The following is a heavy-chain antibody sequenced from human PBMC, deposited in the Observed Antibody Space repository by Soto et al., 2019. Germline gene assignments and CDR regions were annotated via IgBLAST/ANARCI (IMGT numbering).Heavy chain of an antibody. V-gene: IGHV4-59*01. D-gene: IGHD3-10*01. Sequence: SETLSLTCTVSGGSISSYYWSWIRQPPGKGLEWTGYIYYSGSTNYNPSLKSRVTISVDTSKNQFSLKLSSVTAADTAVYYCARDSSYGSGSYYLDYWGQGTLVTVSS. CDR2: IYYSGST. CDR3: ARDSSYGSGSYYLDY. J-gene: IGHJ4*02. CDR1: GGSISSYY.